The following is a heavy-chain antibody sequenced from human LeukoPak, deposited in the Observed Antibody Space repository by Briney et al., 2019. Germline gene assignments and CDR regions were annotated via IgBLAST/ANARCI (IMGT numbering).Heavy chain of an antibody. V-gene: IGHV4-59*01. CDR2: IYYSGST. Sequence: SETLCLTCTVSGGPISSCYWSWIRQPPGKGLEWIGYIYYSGSTNYNPSLKSRVTISVDTSKNQFSLKLSSVTAADTAVYYCARGDCSSTSCYAGDWFDPWGQGTLVTVSS. J-gene: IGHJ5*02. CDR1: GGPISSCY. D-gene: IGHD2-2*01. CDR3: ARGDCSSTSCYAGDWFDP.